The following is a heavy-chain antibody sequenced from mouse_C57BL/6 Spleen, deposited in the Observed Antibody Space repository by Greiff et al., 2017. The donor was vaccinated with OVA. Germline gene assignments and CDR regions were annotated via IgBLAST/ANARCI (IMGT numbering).Heavy chain of an antibody. CDR2: IHPNSGST. D-gene: IGHD4-1*01. CDR3: AKMNWDVGDY. Sequence: QVQLQQPGAELVKPGASVKLSCKASGYTFTSYWMHWVKQRPGQGLEWIGMIHPNSGSTNYNEKFKSKATLTVDKSSSTAYMQLSSLPSEDSAVYYCAKMNWDVGDYWGQGTTRTVAS. J-gene: IGHJ2*01. CDR1: GYTFTSYW. V-gene: IGHV1-64*01.